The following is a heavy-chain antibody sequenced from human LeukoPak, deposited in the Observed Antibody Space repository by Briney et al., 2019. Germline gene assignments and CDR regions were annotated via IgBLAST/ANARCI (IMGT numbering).Heavy chain of an antibody. CDR3: ARSTTTYYYDASSHY. D-gene: IGHD3-22*01. CDR2: ISSSDSYI. CDR1: GFTFSSYS. V-gene: IGHV3-21*01. Sequence: PGGSLRLSCAASGFTFSSYSMNWVRQAPGKGLEWVSFISSSDSYIYYADSVKGRFTISRDNAKNSLYLQMNSLRAEDTAVYYCARSTTTYYYDASSHYWGQGTLVTVSS. J-gene: IGHJ4*02.